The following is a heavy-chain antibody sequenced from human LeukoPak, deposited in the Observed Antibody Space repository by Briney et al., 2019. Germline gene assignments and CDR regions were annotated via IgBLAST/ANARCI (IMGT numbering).Heavy chain of an antibody. Sequence: PGRSLRLSCAASGFTFSSYAMHWVRQAPGKGLEWVAVISYDGSNKYYADSVKGRFTISRDNSKNTLYLQMNSLRAEDTAVYYCARGYYGMDVWGKGTTVTVSS. CDR3: ARGYYGMDV. CDR1: GFTFSSYA. J-gene: IGHJ6*04. V-gene: IGHV3-30*04. CDR2: ISYDGSNK.